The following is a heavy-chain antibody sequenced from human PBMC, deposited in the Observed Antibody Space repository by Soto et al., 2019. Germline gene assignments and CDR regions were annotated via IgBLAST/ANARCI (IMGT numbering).Heavy chain of an antibody. V-gene: IGHV1-2*04. CDR3: ARNTGYSSGWSYAFDI. J-gene: IGHJ3*02. Sequence: GASVKVSCKASGYTFTGYYMHWVRQAPGQGLEWMGWINPNSGGTNYAQKFQGWVTMTRDTSISTAYMELSRLRSDDTAVYYCARNTGYSSGWSYAFDIWGQGTMVTVSS. CDR1: GYTFTGYY. CDR2: INPNSGGT. D-gene: IGHD6-19*01.